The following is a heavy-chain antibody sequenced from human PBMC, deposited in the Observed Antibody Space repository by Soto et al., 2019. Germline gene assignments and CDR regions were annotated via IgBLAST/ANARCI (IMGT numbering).Heavy chain of an antibody. V-gene: IGHV4-34*01. Sequence: ASGTLFLPCAVFGGSLRGYYWGWIRPPPGKGLEWIGEINHSGSTNYNPSLKSRVTISVDTSKNQFSLKLSSMTAADTAVYYCARVFEQWLVSYYYGMDVWGQGTTVTVSS. CDR1: GGSLRGYY. D-gene: IGHD6-19*01. CDR3: ARVFEQWLVSYYYGMDV. CDR2: INHSGST. J-gene: IGHJ6*02.